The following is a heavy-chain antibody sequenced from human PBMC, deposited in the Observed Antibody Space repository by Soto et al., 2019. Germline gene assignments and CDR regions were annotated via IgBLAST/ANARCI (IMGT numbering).Heavy chain of an antibody. CDR2: IHTSGDT. D-gene: IGHD1-26*01. J-gene: IGHJ4*02. CDR1: GFSVYSNL. CDR3: ARGVSDDS. V-gene: IGHV3-53*01. Sequence: GGSLRLSCAASGFSVYSNLVTWVRQGPGKGLEWVAVIHTSGDTYYADSVQGRFTISRDNSKNAVYLQMNSLRFGDTARYFCARGVSDDSWGQGTLVTVSS.